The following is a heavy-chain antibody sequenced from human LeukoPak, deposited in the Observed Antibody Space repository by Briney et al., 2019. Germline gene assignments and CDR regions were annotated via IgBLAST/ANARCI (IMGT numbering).Heavy chain of an antibody. CDR2: LSYDGSKK. D-gene: IGHD4-23*01. V-gene: IGHV3-30*04. CDR3: ARGAHKRDDYGGFFDY. CDR1: GFTFSNYA. J-gene: IGHJ4*02. Sequence: PGGSLRLSCAASGFTFSNYAMHWVRQAPGKGLEWVAVLSYDGSKKDYADSEKGRFTISRDNSKNTLYLQMNSLRAEDTAIYYCARGAHKRDDYGGFFDYWGQGTLVTVSS.